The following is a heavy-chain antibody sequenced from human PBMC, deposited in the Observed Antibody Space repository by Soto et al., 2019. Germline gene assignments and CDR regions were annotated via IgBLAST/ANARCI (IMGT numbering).Heavy chain of an antibody. CDR2: IIPILGIA. CDR1: GGAFSSYT. J-gene: IGHJ6*02. D-gene: IGHD3-22*01. CDR3: ASSYDSSGYPGSYGMDV. V-gene: IGHV1-69*02. Sequence: SVKVSCKASGGAFSSYTISWVRQAPGQGLEWMGRIIPILGIANYAQKFQGRVTITADKSTSTAYMELSSLRSEDTAVYYCASSYDSSGYPGSYGMDVWGQGTTVTVSS.